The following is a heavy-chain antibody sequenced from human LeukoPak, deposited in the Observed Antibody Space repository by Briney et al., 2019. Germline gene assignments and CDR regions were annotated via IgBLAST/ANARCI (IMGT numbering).Heavy chain of an antibody. CDR3: AKGEGGSSSWYDFYDYGMDV. D-gene: IGHD2-2*01. J-gene: IGHJ6*04. CDR2: ISIDGAKT. V-gene: IGHV3-30*04. CDR1: GFTFSSYA. Sequence: GGSLRLSCAASGFTFSSYAMHWVRQAPGKGLEWVAVISIDGAKTYSADSVKGRFTISRDNSKKTLYLKMNTVRAEDTAVYYCAKGEGGSSSWYDFYDYGMDVWGKGTTVTVSS.